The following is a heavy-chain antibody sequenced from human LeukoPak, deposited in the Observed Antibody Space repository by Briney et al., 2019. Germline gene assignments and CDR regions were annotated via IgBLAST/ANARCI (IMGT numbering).Heavy chain of an antibody. CDR1: GGSFSGYY. V-gene: IGHV4-34*01. D-gene: IGHD1-26*01. CDR3: ARGPWRSRLKSFDY. Sequence: KTSETLSLTCAVYGGSFSGYYWSWIRQPPGKGLEWIGEINHSGSTNYNPSLKSRVTISADTSKNQFSLKLSSVTAADTAVYYCARGPWRSRLKSFDYWGQGTLVTVSS. J-gene: IGHJ4*02. CDR2: INHSGST.